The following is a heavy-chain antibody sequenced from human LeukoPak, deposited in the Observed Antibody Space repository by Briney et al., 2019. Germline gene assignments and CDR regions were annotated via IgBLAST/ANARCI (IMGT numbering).Heavy chain of an antibody. Sequence: SQTLSLTCVISGDSVSINSASWNWIRQSPSRGLKCLGRTYCRSKGCDDYVVLVKSRISVNPDTSENQFSLQVNSETPEDTAVYYCAKGHDGILYAFDIWGQGTMVTVSS. CDR1: GDSVSINSAS. D-gene: IGHD2/OR15-2a*01. V-gene: IGHV6-1*01. CDR2: TYCRSKGCD. CDR3: AKGHDGILYAFDI. J-gene: IGHJ3*02.